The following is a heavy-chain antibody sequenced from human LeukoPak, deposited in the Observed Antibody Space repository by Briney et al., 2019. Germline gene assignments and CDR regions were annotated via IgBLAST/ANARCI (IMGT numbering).Heavy chain of an antibody. V-gene: IGHV3-33*01. CDR2: IWYDGSNK. CDR3: ARDNRWSYYYYGMDV. Sequence: GGSLRLSCAASGFTFSSYGMHWVRQAPGKGLEWVAVIWYDGSNKYYADSVKGRFTISRDNSKNTLYLQMNSLRAEDTAVYYCARDNRWSYYYYGMDVWGQGTTVTVSS. CDR1: GFTFSSYG. J-gene: IGHJ6*02. D-gene: IGHD2-15*01.